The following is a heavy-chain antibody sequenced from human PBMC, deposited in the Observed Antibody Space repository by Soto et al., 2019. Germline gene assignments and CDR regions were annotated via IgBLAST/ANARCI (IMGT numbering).Heavy chain of an antibody. CDR3: ARDPDTSGSYRYYFDN. CDR1: GFTFSTYS. V-gene: IGHV3-30*14. J-gene: IGHJ4*02. D-gene: IGHD1-26*01. Sequence: QVQLVESGGGVVQPGGSLRLSCVASGFTFSTYSIHWVRQAPGRGLEWLTIISYDGMNKYYADSVKGRITISRVNSRNTVFLQMNSLRTEDTAVYYCARDPDTSGSYRYYFDNWGQGTLVTVSS. CDR2: ISYDGMNK.